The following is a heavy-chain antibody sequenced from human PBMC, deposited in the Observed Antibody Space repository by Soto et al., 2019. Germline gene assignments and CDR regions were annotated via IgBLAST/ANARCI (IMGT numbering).Heavy chain of an antibody. CDR2: IIPIFGTA. J-gene: IGHJ1*01. D-gene: IGHD6-19*01. V-gene: IGHV1-69*13. CDR1: GGTFSSYA. CDR3: AREVVAGTPGYFQH. Sequence: GASVKVSCKASGGTFSSYAISWVRQAPGQGLEWMGGIIPIFGTANYAQKFQGRVTITADESTSTAYMELSSLRSEDTAVYYCAREVVAGTPGYFQHWGQGTLVTVSS.